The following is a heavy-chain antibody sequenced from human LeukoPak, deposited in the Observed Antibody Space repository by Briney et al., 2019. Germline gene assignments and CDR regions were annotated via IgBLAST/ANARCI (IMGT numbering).Heavy chain of an antibody. D-gene: IGHD3-10*01. CDR3: ARSIYSGSTIYFDY. Sequence: SETLSLTCTVSGGSISSSSYYWGWTRQPPGKGLEWIGSIYYSGSTYYNPSLKSRVTISVDKSKNQFSLKLSSVTAADTAVYYCARSIYSGSTIYFDYWGQGTLVTVSS. V-gene: IGHV4-39*07. CDR1: GGSISSSSYY. J-gene: IGHJ4*02. CDR2: IYYSGST.